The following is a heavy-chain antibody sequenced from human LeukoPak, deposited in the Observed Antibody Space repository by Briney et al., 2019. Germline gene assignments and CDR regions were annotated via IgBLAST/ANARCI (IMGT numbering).Heavy chain of an antibody. V-gene: IGHV4-34*01. Sequence: SSETLSLTCAVCGGSFSGYYWSWIRQPPGKGLEWIGEINHSGSTNYNPSLKSRVTISVDTSKNQFSLKLSSVTAADTAVYYCARTSILDIAAAGSLNTFDYWGQGTLVTVSS. J-gene: IGHJ4*02. D-gene: IGHD6-13*01. CDR1: GGSFSGYY. CDR3: ARTSILDIAAAGSLNTFDY. CDR2: INHSGST.